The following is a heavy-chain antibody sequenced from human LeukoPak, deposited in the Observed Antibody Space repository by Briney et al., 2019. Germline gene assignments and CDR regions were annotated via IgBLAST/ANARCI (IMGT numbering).Heavy chain of an antibody. V-gene: IGHV4-4*07. CDR2: IYTSGST. CDR3: ARDKAAAAHYGMDV. J-gene: IGHJ6*02. Sequence: PSETLSLTCTVSGGSISSYYWSWIRQPAGKGLEWIGRIYTSGSTNYNPSLKSRVTMSVDTSKSQFSLKLSSVTAADTAVYYCARDKAAAAHYGMDVWGQGTTVTVSS. CDR1: GGSISSYY. D-gene: IGHD6-13*01.